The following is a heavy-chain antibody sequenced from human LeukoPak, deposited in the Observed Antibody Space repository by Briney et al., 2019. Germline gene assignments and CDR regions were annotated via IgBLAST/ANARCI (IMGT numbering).Heavy chain of an antibody. CDR3: ARDKTAVAVLYYFDY. Sequence: GGSLRLSCAASGFTFSSYGMHWVRQAPGKGLEWVAIISYDGSNKYYADSVKGRFTISRDNSKNTLYLQMNSLRAEDTALYYCARDKTAVAVLYYFDYWGQGTLVTVSS. CDR2: ISYDGSNK. J-gene: IGHJ4*02. V-gene: IGHV3-30*03. D-gene: IGHD6-19*01. CDR1: GFTFSSYG.